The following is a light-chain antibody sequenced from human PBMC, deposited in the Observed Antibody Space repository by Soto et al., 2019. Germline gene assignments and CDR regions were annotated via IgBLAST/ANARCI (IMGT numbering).Light chain of an antibody. Sequence: DIQLTQSPSLLSASIGDRVTITCRASHDISTFLAWYQQKPGKAPKLLIYEASTLQSGVPSRFSGSGSGTEFTLTISGLLPEDFAAYHCQQLYTLPFTFGQGTQREIK. CDR2: EAS. CDR3: QQLYTLPFT. J-gene: IGKJ5*01. V-gene: IGKV1-9*01. CDR1: HDISTF.